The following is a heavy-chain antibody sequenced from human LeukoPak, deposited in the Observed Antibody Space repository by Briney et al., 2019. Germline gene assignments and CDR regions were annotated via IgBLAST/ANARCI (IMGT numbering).Heavy chain of an antibody. CDR3: ARQRDEAFDI. J-gene: IGHJ3*02. CDR1: GGSISSSSYY. Sequence: SETLSLTCTVSGGSISSSSYYWGWIRQPPGKGLGWIGSIYYSGSTYYNPSLKSRVTISVDTSKNQFSLKLSSVTAADTAVYYCARQRDEAFDIWGQGTMVTVSS. V-gene: IGHV4-39*01. CDR2: IYYSGST.